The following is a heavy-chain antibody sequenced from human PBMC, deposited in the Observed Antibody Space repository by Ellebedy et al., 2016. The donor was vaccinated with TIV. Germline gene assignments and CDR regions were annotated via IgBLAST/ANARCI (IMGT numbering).Heavy chain of an antibody. V-gene: IGHV3-20*04. CDR3: ARVYSPNHYYYYGMDV. CDR1: GFTFADYG. CDR2: INWNGGST. Sequence: PGGSLRLSCAASGFTFADYGMSWVRQAPGKGLEWVSGINWNGGSTGYADSVKGRFTISRDNAKNSLYLQMNSLRAEDTALYYCARVYSPNHYYYYGMDVWGQGTTVTVSS. J-gene: IGHJ6*02. D-gene: IGHD1-26*01.